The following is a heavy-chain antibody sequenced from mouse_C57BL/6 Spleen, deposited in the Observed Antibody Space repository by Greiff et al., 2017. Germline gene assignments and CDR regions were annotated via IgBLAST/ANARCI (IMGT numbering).Heavy chain of an antibody. D-gene: IGHD2-4*01. CDR3: AKVYYEDPPYAMDY. CDR1: GYTFTSYW. J-gene: IGHJ4*01. Sequence: VQLQQPGAELVKPGASVTMSCKASGYTFTSYWITWVKQRPGQGLEWIGDIYPGSGSTNYNEKFKSKATLTVDTSSSTAYMQLRSLTSEDSAVYYCAKVYYEDPPYAMDYWGQGTSVTVSS. CDR2: IYPGSGST. V-gene: IGHV1-55*01.